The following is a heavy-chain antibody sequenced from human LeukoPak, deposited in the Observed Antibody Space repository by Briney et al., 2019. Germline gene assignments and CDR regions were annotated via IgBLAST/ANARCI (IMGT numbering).Heavy chain of an antibody. CDR3: ARGDSSSWVRYFDL. CDR1: GGSISSSNW. D-gene: IGHD6-13*01. Sequence: SETLSLTCGVSGGSISSSNWWSWVRQPPGKGLEWIGEIYHSGSTNYNPSLKSRVTISVDKSKNQFSLKLSSVTAADTAVYYCARGDSSSWVRYFDLWGRGTLVTVSS. V-gene: IGHV4-4*02. CDR2: IYHSGST. J-gene: IGHJ2*01.